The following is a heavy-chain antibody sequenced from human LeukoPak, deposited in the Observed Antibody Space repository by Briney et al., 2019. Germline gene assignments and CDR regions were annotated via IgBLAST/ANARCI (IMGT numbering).Heavy chain of an antibody. CDR1: GFTFSSYA. D-gene: IGHD4/OR15-4a*01. J-gene: IGHJ4*02. CDR2: ISGSGGST. V-gene: IGHV3-23*01. Sequence: PGGTLRLSCAASGFTFSSYAMSWVRQAPGQGLEWVSAISGSGGSTYYADYVKGRFTISRDNSKNTLYLQMNSLRAEDTAVYYCAKETMAYFDYWGQGTLVTVSS. CDR3: AKETMAYFDY.